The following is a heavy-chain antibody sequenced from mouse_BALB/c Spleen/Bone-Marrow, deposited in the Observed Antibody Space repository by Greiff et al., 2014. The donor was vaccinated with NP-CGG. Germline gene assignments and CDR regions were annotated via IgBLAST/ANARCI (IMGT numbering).Heavy chain of an antibody. J-gene: IGHJ2*01. Sequence: VQLQQSVSVLVRPGTSVKLSCKASGYTFTSSWIHWARQRPGQGLEWIGEIHPNSGNTNYNEKFKGKATLTIDTSSSTAYVDLSSLTSEDSAVYYCARHHRYAYYFDYWGQGTTLTVSS. D-gene: IGHD2-14*01. V-gene: IGHV1S130*01. CDR2: IHPNSGNT. CDR1: GYTFTSSW. CDR3: ARHHRYAYYFDY.